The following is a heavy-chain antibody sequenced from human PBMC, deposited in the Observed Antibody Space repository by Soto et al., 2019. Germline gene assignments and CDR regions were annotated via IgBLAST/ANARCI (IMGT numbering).Heavy chain of an antibody. D-gene: IGHD1-26*01. CDR1: GFTFSSYS. Sequence: PGGSLRLSCVASGFTFSSYSMNWVRQAPGKGLEWVSSISSSSSYIYDADSVKGRFTSSRDNAKNSLYLQMNSLRAEDTAVYYCAREWVVGPTDFDYWGQGTLVTVSS. V-gene: IGHV3-21*01. CDR2: ISSSSSYI. CDR3: AREWVVGPTDFDY. J-gene: IGHJ4*02.